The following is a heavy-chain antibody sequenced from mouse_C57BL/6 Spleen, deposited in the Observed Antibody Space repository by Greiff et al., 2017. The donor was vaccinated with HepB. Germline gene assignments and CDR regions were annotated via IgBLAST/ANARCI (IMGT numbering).Heavy chain of an antibody. V-gene: IGHV3-6*01. Sequence: DVKLQESGPGLVKPSQSLSLTCSVTGYSITSGYYWNWIRQFPGNKLEWMGYISYDGSNNYNPSLKNRISITRDTSKNQFFLKLNSVTTEDTATYDCARELSSRAMDYWGQGTSVTVSS. CDR1: GYSITSGYY. J-gene: IGHJ4*01. CDR2: ISYDGSN. CDR3: ARELSSRAMDY.